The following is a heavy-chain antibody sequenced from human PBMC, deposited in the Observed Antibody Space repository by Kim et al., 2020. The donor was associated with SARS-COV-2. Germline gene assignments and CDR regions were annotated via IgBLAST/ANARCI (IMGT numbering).Heavy chain of an antibody. V-gene: IGHV5-51*01. CDR3: ARQGPGDCSGGSCYSPYYYYGMDV. CDR1: GYSFTSYW. J-gene: IGHJ6*02. D-gene: IGHD2-15*01. Sequence: GESLKISCKGSGYSFTSYWIGWVRQMPGKGLEWMGIIYPGDSDTRYSPSFQGQVTISADKSISTAYLQWSSLKASDTAMYYCARQGPGDCSGGSCYSPYYYYGMDVWGQGTTVTVS. CDR2: IYPGDSDT.